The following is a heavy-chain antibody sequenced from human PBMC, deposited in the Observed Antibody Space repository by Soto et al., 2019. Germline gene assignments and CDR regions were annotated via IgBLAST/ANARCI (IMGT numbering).Heavy chain of an antibody. CDR3: ARDGVRTIFGVVNFYGMDV. CDR2: IWYDGSNK. J-gene: IGHJ6*02. Sequence: QVQLVESGGGVVKPGRSLRLSCAASGFTFSSYGMHWVRQAPGKGLEWVAVIWYDGSNKYYADSVKGRFTISRDNSKNTLYLQMNSLRAEDTAVYYCARDGVRTIFGVVNFYGMDVWGQGTTVTVSS. V-gene: IGHV3-33*01. D-gene: IGHD3-3*01. CDR1: GFTFSSYG.